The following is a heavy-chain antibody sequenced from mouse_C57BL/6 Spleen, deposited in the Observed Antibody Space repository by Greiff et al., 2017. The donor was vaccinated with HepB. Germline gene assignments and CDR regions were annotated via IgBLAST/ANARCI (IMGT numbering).Heavy chain of an antibody. CDR2: IYPGDGDT. Sequence: QVQLQQSGPELVKPGASVKISCKASGYAFSSSWMNWVKQRPGKGLEWIGRIYPGDGDTNYNGKFKGKATLTADKSSSTAYMQLSSLTSEDSAVYFCARSYYGSSSYWYFDGWGTGTTVTVSS. D-gene: IGHD1-1*01. CDR1: GYAFSSSW. V-gene: IGHV1-82*01. CDR3: ARSYYGSSSYWYFDG. J-gene: IGHJ1*03.